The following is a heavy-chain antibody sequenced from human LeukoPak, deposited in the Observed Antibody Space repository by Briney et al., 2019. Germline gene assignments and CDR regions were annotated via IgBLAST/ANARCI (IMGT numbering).Heavy chain of an antibody. V-gene: IGHV3-30*04. Sequence: GRSLRLSCAASGFTFSSYATHWVRQAPGKGLEWVAVISYDGSNKYYADSVKGRFTISRDNSKNTLYLQMNSLRAEDTAVYYCARGRIQLWLNDYFDYWGQGTLVTVSS. CDR3: ARGRIQLWLNDYFDY. D-gene: IGHD5-18*01. CDR2: ISYDGSNK. CDR1: GFTFSSYA. J-gene: IGHJ4*02.